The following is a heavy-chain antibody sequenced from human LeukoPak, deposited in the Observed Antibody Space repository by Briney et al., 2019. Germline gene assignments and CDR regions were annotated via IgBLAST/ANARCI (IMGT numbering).Heavy chain of an antibody. Sequence: SETLSLTCTVSGGSINSHYWSWLRQPPGKGLEWIGYIQNIGTTSYNPSLKSRVTISIDTSRTRFSLKLTSVTAADTAIYYCARGDGNWFDPWGQGTLVTVSS. CDR1: GGSINSHY. V-gene: IGHV4-59*11. CDR3: ARGDGNWFDP. J-gene: IGHJ5*02. D-gene: IGHD5-24*01. CDR2: IQNIGTT.